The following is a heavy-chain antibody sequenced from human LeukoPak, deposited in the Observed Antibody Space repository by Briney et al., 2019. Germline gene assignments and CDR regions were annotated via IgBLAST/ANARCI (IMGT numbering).Heavy chain of an antibody. V-gene: IGHV3-30*03. J-gene: IGHJ4*02. CDR1: GFTFSSYG. D-gene: IGHD6-19*01. Sequence: PGGSLRLSCAASGFTFSSYGMHWVRQAPGKGLEWVAIISYEGGTQHYADSVKGRFTISRDNSKNTLYLQMNSLRAEDTAVYYCARDLGTVAQGGVDYWGQGTLVTVSS. CDR2: ISYEGGTQ. CDR3: ARDLGTVAQGGVDY.